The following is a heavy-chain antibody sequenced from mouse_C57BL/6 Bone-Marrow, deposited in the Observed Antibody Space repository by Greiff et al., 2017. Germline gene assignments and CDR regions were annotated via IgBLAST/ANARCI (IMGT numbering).Heavy chain of an antibody. Sequence: QVQLQQPGAELVRPGSSVKLSCKASGYTFTSYWMDWVKQRPGQGLEWIGNIYPSDSETHYNQKFKDKATLTVDKSSSTAYMQLSSLTSEDSAVYYCARRGMAYYYGSSSWYFDVWGTGTTVTVSS. CDR2: IYPSDSET. V-gene: IGHV1-61*01. CDR3: ARRGMAYYYGSSSWYFDV. J-gene: IGHJ1*03. D-gene: IGHD1-1*01. CDR1: GYTFTSYW.